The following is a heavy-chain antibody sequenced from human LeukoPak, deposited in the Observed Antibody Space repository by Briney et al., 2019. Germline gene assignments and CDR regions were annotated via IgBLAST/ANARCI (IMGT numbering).Heavy chain of an antibody. CDR2: INPNSGGT. Sequence: ASVKVSCKASGYTFTGYYMHWVRQAPGQGLEWMGWINPNSGGTNYAQKFQGRVTMTRDTSISTAYMELSRLRSDDTAVYYCARTWEYCSGGSCYSTGADAFDIWGQGTMVTVSS. CDR3: ARTWEYCSGGSCYSTGADAFDI. V-gene: IGHV1-2*02. D-gene: IGHD2-15*01. CDR1: GYTFTGYY. J-gene: IGHJ3*02.